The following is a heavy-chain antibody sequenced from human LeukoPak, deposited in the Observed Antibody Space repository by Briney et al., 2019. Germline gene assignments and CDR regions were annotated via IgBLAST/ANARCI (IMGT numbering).Heavy chain of an antibody. D-gene: IGHD3-16*01. CDR3: AKDSLADIDY. CDR1: GFIFSTYG. V-gene: IGHV3-30*02. Sequence: PGGSLRLSCATSGFIFSTYGMYWVHQAPGKGLEWVAFIRYDGSIKNYADSVKGRSTISRDNSKNTLYLQMNSLRAEDTAVYYCAKDSLADIDYWGQGTLVTVSS. J-gene: IGHJ4*02. CDR2: IRYDGSIK.